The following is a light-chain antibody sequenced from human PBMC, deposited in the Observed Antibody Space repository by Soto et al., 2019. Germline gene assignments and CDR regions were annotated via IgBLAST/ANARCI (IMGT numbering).Light chain of an antibody. CDR1: SSDVGGYNY. J-gene: IGLJ3*02. CDR2: DVT. V-gene: IGLV2-14*03. Sequence: QSALTQPASVSGSPGQSITISCTGTSSDVGGYNYVSWYQHHPGKAPKLMIYDVTNRPSGVSNRFSGSKSGNTASLTISGLQAEDEDNYYCPSYTTSSPYLVFGGGTKLTVL. CDR3: PSYTTSSPYLV.